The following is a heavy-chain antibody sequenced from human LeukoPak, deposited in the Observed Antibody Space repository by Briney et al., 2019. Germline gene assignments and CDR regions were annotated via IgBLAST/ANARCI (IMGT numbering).Heavy chain of an antibody. V-gene: IGHV4-59*01. CDR3: ARDLLGAVDY. J-gene: IGHJ4*02. CDR2: IYYSGST. Sequence: SETLSLTCTVSGGSISSYYWSWIRQPPGKGLEWIGYIYYSGSTNYNPSLKSRVTISLDTSKNQFSLKLSSVTAADTAVNYCARDLLGAVDYWGQGTLVTVSS. CDR1: GGSISSYY. D-gene: IGHD1-26*01.